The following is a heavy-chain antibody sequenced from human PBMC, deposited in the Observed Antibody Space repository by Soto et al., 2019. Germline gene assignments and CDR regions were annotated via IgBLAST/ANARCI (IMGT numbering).Heavy chain of an antibody. Sequence: GGSLRLSCAASGFTFSSYAMHWVRQAPGKGLEWVAVISYDGSNKYYADSVKGRFTISRDNSKNTLYLQMNSLRAEDTAVYYCARDPLTGYYGYYFDYWGQGTLVTVSS. D-gene: IGHD3-9*01. V-gene: IGHV3-30-3*01. J-gene: IGHJ4*02. CDR3: ARDPLTGYYGYYFDY. CDR2: ISYDGSNK. CDR1: GFTFSSYA.